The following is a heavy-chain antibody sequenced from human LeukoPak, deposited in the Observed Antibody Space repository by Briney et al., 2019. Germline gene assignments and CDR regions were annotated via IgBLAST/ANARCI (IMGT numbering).Heavy chain of an antibody. Sequence: GEALKISCKGSGYRLSSYWIGLVRQMPGRGLEWMGIIYPGDSDTRYSPSFQGQVTISADKSISTAYLQWSSLKASDTAMYYCARSGSSGLFDYWGQGTLVTVSS. D-gene: IGHD3-22*01. J-gene: IGHJ4*02. CDR2: IYPGDSDT. CDR3: ARSGSSGLFDY. CDR1: GYRLSSYW. V-gene: IGHV5-51*01.